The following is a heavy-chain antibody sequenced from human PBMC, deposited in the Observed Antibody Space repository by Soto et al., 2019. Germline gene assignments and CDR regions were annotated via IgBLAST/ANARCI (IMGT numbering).Heavy chain of an antibody. D-gene: IGHD4-17*01. CDR1: GFTFNIYA. CDR2: ISFDGTKK. CDR3: AREDDYGYRYINYGLDV. J-gene: IGHJ6*02. Sequence: GGSLRLSCAASGFTFNIYALHWVRQAPGKGLEWVAVISFDGTKKYYSDSVKGRFTISRDNLKNTLYLQMNNLRVEDAALYFCAREDDYGYRYINYGLDVWGQGTTVTVSS. V-gene: IGHV3-30-3*01.